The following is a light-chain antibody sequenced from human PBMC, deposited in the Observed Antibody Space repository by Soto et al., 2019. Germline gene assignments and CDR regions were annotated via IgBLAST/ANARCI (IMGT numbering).Light chain of an antibody. CDR3: QQYDSYRT. CDR1: RNVSKW. Sequence: DIQMTQSPSTVSASVGDRVTITCRASRNVSKWMAWYQQKPGKAPKVLIYKASNLESGVPSRFSGSGSGTEFTLTISSLQPDDFATYYCQQYDSYRTFGQGTKVDIK. J-gene: IGKJ1*01. CDR2: KAS. V-gene: IGKV1-5*03.